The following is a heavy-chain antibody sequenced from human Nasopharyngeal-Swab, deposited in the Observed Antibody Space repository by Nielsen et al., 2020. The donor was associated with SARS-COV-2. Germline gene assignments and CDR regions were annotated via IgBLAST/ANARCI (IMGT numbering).Heavy chain of an antibody. J-gene: IGHJ6*02. CDR2: IYSRDSDT. CDR3: VRPEGVATSFKYYFQYGMDV. CDR1: GYSFTSYW. D-gene: IGHD5-12*01. Sequence: KVSCKGSGYSFTSYWIAWVRQMPGKGLEWMGIIYSRDSDTSYSPSFQGQVTISADKSISTAYLQWSSLKASDTAMYYCVRPEGVATSFKYYFQYGMDVWGQGTMVTVPS. V-gene: IGHV5-51*01.